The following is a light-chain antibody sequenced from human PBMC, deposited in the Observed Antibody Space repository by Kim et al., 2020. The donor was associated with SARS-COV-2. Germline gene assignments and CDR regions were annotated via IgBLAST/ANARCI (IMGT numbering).Light chain of an antibody. CDR3: QSYDSSLSGSSV. CDR1: STNIGAGYG. V-gene: IGLV1-40*01. J-gene: IGLJ1*01. CDR2: NTS. Sequence: VTSACTGSSTNIGAGYGVHWCQQHPGTAPKLLIYNTSYRPSGVPDRFSGSKSGTSASLAITGLRAEDEADYYCQSYDSSLSGSSVFGTGTKVTVL.